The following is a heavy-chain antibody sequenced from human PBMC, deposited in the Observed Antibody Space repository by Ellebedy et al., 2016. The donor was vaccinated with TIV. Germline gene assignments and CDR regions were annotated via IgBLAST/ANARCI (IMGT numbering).Heavy chain of an antibody. Sequence: GESLKISCAASGFTFSSYEMNWVRQAPGKGLEWLSYISSGGGTEKYADSVKGRFTISRDNAKNSLDLQMNSLRAEDTAVYYCARGGYYDFLAGYHHVDHWGQGTLVTVSS. CDR2: ISSGGGTE. J-gene: IGHJ5*02. CDR3: ARGGYYDFLAGYHHVDH. D-gene: IGHD3-9*01. CDR1: GFTFSSYE. V-gene: IGHV3-48*03.